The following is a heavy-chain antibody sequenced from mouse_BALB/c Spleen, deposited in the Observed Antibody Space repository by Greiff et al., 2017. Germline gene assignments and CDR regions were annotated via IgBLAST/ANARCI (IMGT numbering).Heavy chain of an antibody. J-gene: IGHJ2*01. V-gene: IGHV5-17*02. CDR2: ISSGSSTI. Sequence: EVKLVESGAGLVQPGGSRKLSCAASGFTFSSFGMHWVRQGPEKGLEWVAYISSGSSTIYYADKVKGRFTISRDNPKNTLFLQMTSLRSEDTAMYYCARGDYGTREYYFDYWGQGTTLTVSS. CDR1: GFTFSSFG. CDR3: ARGDYGTREYYFDY. D-gene: IGHD1-1*01.